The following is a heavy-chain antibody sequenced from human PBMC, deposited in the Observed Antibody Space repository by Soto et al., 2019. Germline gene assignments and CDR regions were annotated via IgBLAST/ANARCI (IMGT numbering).Heavy chain of an antibody. Sequence: PSETLSLTCTVSGGSISSGGYYWSWIRQHPGKGLEWIGYIYYSGSTYYNPSLKSRVTISVDTSKNQFSLKLSSVTAADTAVHYCARDRGGYSSSSRGPWFDPWGQGTLVTVSS. CDR3: ARDRGGYSSSSRGPWFDP. V-gene: IGHV4-31*03. D-gene: IGHD6-6*01. J-gene: IGHJ5*02. CDR2: IYYSGST. CDR1: GGSISSGGYY.